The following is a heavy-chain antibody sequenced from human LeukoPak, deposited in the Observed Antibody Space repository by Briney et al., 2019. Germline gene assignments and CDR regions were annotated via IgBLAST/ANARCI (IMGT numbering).Heavy chain of an antibody. CDR1: GYSISSGYY. J-gene: IGHJ6*03. CDR3: ARENCSGGSCYSIYYYYYMDV. Sequence: SETLSLTCTVSGYSISSGYYWGWIRQPPGKGLEWIGSIYHSGSTYYNPSLKSRVTISVDMSKNQVSLKLSSVTAADTAVYYCARENCSGGSCYSIYYYYYMDVWGKGTTVTVSS. V-gene: IGHV4-38-2*02. CDR2: IYHSGST. D-gene: IGHD2-15*01.